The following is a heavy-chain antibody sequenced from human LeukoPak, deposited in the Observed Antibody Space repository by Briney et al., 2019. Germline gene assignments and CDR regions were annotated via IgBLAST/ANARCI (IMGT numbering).Heavy chain of an antibody. CDR3: ARITLGGYFDY. J-gene: IGHJ4*02. D-gene: IGHD3-16*01. V-gene: IGHV2-26*01. Sequence: SGTTLVNPTETLTLTCTVSGFSLSNARVGVSWIRQLLGKALEWLAYFFSNDEKSYSTSLKSRLTISMDTSTSRVVLTMTNMDPVDTATYYCARITLGGYFDYWGQGTLVTVSS. CDR2: FFSNDEK. CDR1: GFSLSNARVG.